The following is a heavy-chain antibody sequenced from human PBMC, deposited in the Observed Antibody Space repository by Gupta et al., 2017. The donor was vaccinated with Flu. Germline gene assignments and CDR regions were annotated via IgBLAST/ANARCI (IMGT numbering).Heavy chain of an antibody. CDR3: AIDFSGGFLEFDYGMDV. J-gene: IGHJ6*02. Sequence: QVQLQLSGPGLVNPSEILSLTCTVSGGSISSYYWSWIRQPPGKGLEWIGYIYYSGSTNYNPSLKSRVTISVDTTKNQFSLKLSSVTAADTAVYYCAIDFSGGFLEFDYGMDVWGQGTTVTISS. CDR1: GGSISSYY. V-gene: IGHV4-59*01. D-gene: IGHD3-3*01. CDR2: IYYSGST.